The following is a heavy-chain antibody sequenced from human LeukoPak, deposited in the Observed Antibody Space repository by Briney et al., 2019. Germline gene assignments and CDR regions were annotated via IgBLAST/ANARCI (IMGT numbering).Heavy chain of an antibody. Sequence: PGGSLRLSCAASGFTFSTNAMSWVRQAPGKGLEWVSYISPGSNTIYYADSVKGRFTISRDNAKNSLYLQMNSLRDEDTAVYYCARGRLYGSGSYCCFDYWGQGSLVTVSS. CDR3: ARGRLYGSGSYCCFDY. J-gene: IGHJ4*02. D-gene: IGHD3-10*01. CDR1: GFTFSTNA. CDR2: ISPGSNTI. V-gene: IGHV3-48*02.